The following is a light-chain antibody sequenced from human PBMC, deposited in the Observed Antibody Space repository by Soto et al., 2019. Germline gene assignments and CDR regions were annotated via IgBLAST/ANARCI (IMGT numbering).Light chain of an antibody. CDR3: QQANTFPPVT. CDR2: AAS. V-gene: IGKV1D-12*01. Sequence: DIQMTQSPSSVSASVGDRVTITCRASQGINSWLAWYQQRPGKPPKLLIYAASTLQSGVPSRFSGSGSGTDFTLTISSLQPEDFATYYCQQANTFPPVTFGLGTKVEIK. J-gene: IGKJ3*01. CDR1: QGINSW.